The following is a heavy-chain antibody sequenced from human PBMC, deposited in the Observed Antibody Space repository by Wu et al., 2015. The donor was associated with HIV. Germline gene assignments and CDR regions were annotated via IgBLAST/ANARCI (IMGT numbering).Heavy chain of an antibody. CDR3: ASRPRDSGSMGLQH. CDR2: FDPEDGKT. CDR1: GYTLKKLS. J-gene: IGHJ1*01. Sequence: QVQLLQSGTEVKKPGASVKVSCKVSGYTLKKLSIQWVRQSRGKGLEWVGGFDPEDGKTIFAPRFQGRVTLTEDPSTDTAYMRLSSLRYEDTGIYYCASRPRDSGSMGLQHWGQGTVVIVSS. V-gene: IGHV1-24*01. D-gene: IGHD2-8*01.